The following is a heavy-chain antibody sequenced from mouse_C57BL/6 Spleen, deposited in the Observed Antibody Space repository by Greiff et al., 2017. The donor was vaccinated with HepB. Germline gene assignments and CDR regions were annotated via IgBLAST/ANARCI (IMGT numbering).Heavy chain of an antibody. J-gene: IGHJ4*01. V-gene: IGHV1-42*01. CDR3: ARKKNYGSSYVEGAMDY. CDR1: GYSFTGYY. D-gene: IGHD1-1*01. Sequence: EVQLVESGPELVKPGASVKISCKASGYSFTGYYMNWVKQSPEKSLEWIGEINPSTGGTTYNQKFKAKATLTVDKSSSTAYMQLKSLTSEDSAVYYCARKKNYGSSYVEGAMDYWGQGTSVTVSS. CDR2: INPSTGGT.